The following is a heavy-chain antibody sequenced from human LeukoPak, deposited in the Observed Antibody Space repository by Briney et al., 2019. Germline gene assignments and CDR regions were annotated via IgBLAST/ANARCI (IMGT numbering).Heavy chain of an antibody. CDR1: GFTFSSYS. V-gene: IGHV3-21*01. Sequence: GGSLRLSCAASGFTFSSYSMTWVRQAPGKGLEWVSSISSSSSYIYYADSVKGRFTISRDNAKNSLYLQMNSLRAEDTAVYYCARPKHYYDSSGFDYWGQGTLVTVSS. D-gene: IGHD3-22*01. CDR3: ARPKHYYDSSGFDY. CDR2: ISSSSSYI. J-gene: IGHJ4*02.